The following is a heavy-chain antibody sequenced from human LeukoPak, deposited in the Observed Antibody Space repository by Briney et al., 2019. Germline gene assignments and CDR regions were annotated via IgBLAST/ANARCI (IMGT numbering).Heavy chain of an antibody. D-gene: IGHD3-16*02. Sequence: GGSLTLLCAASGFTLKSYSMIWLRQAPGKGLEWVSSISSSSSYIYYADSVKGRFTISRENAKNSLYLQMNSLRAEDTAVYYCARAVITFGGVVAKGFDCWGQGTLVTVSS. J-gene: IGHJ4*02. CDR2: ISSSSSYI. CDR1: GFTLKSYS. CDR3: ARAVITFGGVVAKGFDC. V-gene: IGHV3-21*04.